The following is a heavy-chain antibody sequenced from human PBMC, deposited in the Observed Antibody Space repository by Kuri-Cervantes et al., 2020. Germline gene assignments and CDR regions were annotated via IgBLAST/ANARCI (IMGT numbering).Heavy chain of an antibody. D-gene: IGHD2-2*01. CDR2: IVVGSGNT. V-gene: IGHV1-58*01. J-gene: IGHJ6*02. CDR3: ARGDIVVVPAAHPYYYGMDV. CDR1: GFTFTSSA. Sequence: SVKVFCKASGFTFTSSAVQWVRQARGQRLEWIGWIVVGSGNTNYAQKFQERVTITRDMSASTAYMELSSLRSEDTAVYYCARGDIVVVPAAHPYYYGMDVWGQGTTVTVSS.